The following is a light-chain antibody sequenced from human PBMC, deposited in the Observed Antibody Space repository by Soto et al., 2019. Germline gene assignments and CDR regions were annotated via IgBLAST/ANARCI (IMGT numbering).Light chain of an antibody. CDR3: QQRSNWPRYT. J-gene: IGKJ2*01. V-gene: IGKV3-11*01. CDR2: DAF. Sequence: EIVLTQSPGTLSLSPGARATLSCRASQSVSSYLAWYQHKPGQAPRLLIYDAFNRATGIPARFSGSGSGTDFTVTSSSREPEEYAVDSWQQRSNWPRYTFGQGNNLESK. CDR1: QSVSSY.